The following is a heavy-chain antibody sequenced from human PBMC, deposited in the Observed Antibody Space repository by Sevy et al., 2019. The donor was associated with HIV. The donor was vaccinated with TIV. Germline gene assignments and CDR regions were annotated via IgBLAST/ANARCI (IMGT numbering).Heavy chain of an antibody. V-gene: IGHV3-33*06. D-gene: IGHD5-12*01. J-gene: IGHJ6*02. Sequence: GGSLRLSCAASGFTFSSYGMHWARRAPGKGLEWLGTIWNDGTTRDYADSVKGRFAVSRDNSKNTMYLQMYSLRVEDTAVYYCAKDLNSAYDSIYYYYYGMDVWGQGTTVTVSS. CDR1: GFTFSSYG. CDR2: IWNDGTTR. CDR3: AKDLNSAYDSIYYYYYGMDV.